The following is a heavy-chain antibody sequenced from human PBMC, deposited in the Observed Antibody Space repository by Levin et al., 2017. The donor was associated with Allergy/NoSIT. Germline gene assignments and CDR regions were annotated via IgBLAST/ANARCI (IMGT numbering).Heavy chain of an antibody. CDR3: ARADSSAYPDY. J-gene: IGHJ4*02. V-gene: IGHV3-30-3*01. CDR2: ISYDGSTT. Sequence: GESLKISCAASGFTFSSYAMHWFRQAPGKGLEWVAVISYDGSTTYYADSVKGRFTISRDNSNNTLYVQMDSLRPEDTALIYCARADSSAYPDYWGQGTLVSVSS. D-gene: IGHD3-22*01. CDR1: GFTFSSYA.